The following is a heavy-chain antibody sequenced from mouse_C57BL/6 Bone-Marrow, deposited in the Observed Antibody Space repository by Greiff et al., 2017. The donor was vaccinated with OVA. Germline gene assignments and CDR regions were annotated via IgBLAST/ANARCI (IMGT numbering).Heavy chain of an antibody. Sequence: QVQLQQSGAELVRPGASVTLSCKASGYTFTAYEMHWVKQTPVHGLEWIGAIDPETGGTAYNQKFKGKAILTADKSSSTAYMELSSLTSDDSAVYYCTRGYSNYYAMDYWGQGTSVTVSP. CDR1: GYTFTAYE. CDR2: IDPETGGT. J-gene: IGHJ4*01. CDR3: TRGYSNYYAMDY. D-gene: IGHD2-5*01. V-gene: IGHV1-15*01.